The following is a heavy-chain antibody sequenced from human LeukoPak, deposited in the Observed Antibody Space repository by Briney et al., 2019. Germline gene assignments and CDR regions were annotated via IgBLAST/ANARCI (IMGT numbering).Heavy chain of an antibody. CDR3: VGPDSQFDC. D-gene: IGHD3-10*01. CDR2: ISSNSLHI. V-gene: IGHV3-21*01. Sequence: GGALRLSCAASGLTFSDQSMNCVRQAPGKGLEWVSSISSNSLHIFYAGSVKGRFTISRDNAKNSLYLQMNNLRAEDTAVYYCVGPDSQFDCWGQGTLVTVSS. CDR1: GLTFSDQS. J-gene: IGHJ4*02.